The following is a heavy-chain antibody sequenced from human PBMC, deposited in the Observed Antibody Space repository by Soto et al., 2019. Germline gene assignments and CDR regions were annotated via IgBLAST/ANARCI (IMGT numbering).Heavy chain of an antibody. CDR1: GFIFRNFA. CDR2: LSGSGTTT. J-gene: IGHJ3*02. CDR3: AKEHLEPPLPATFHI. D-gene: IGHD1-1*01. Sequence: PGGSLRLSCAASGFIFRNFAMSWVRQAPGKGLEWVSTLSGSGTTTYYPESLRGRFTISRDNSKNMLYLQMNSLTGEDTAVYYCAKEHLEPPLPATFHIWGQGT. V-gene: IGHV3-23*01.